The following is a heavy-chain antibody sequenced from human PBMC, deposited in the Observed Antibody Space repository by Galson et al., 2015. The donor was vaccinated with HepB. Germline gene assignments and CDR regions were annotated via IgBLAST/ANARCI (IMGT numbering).Heavy chain of an antibody. Sequence: SVKVSCKASGYTFTSYAMHWVRQAPGQRLEWMGWINAGNGNTKYSQKFQGRVTITRDTSASTAYMELRSLRSDDTAVYYCARGGYSGYDYYYGMDVWGQGTTVTVSS. CDR3: ARGGYSGYDYYYGMDV. V-gene: IGHV1-3*01. CDR1: GYTFTSYA. J-gene: IGHJ6*02. D-gene: IGHD5-12*01. CDR2: INAGNGNT.